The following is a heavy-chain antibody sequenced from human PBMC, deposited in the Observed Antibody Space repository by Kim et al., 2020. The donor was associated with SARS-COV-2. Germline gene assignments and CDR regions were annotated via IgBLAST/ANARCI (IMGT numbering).Heavy chain of an antibody. J-gene: IGHJ4*02. CDR3: ARSGNFRVDY. CDR1: GFTFSSYS. Sequence: GGSLRLSCVASGFTFSSYSINWVRQAPGKGLEWVSYISSSSTIFYADSVKGRFTISRDNAENSVYLQMNSLRDEDTAVYYCARSGNFRVDYWGQGTLVTVSS. CDR2: ISSSSTI. V-gene: IGHV3-48*02.